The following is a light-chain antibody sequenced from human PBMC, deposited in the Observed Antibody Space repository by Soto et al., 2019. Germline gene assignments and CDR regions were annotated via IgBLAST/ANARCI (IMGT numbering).Light chain of an antibody. V-gene: IGKV3-11*01. J-gene: IGKJ5*01. CDR2: DTY. CDR1: QSISSY. CDR3: KQYSRAPIT. Sequence: LILIQSPATLYLSPGDRATLSCRASQSISSYLSWYQQKPGQAHRPVIYDTYNRATDTQARFSGSGSGTDFTLTIRRLEPEDSAVYYCKQYSRAPITVGQGTRLDI.